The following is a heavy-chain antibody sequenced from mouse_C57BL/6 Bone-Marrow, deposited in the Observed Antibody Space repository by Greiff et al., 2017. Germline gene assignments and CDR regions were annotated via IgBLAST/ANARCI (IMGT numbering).Heavy chain of an antibody. CDR2: IYPRSGNT. CDR1: GYTFTSYG. CDR3: ARGGAWFAY. V-gene: IGHV1-81*01. Sequence: QVQLQQSGAELARPGASVKLSCKASGYTFTSYGISWVKQRPGQGLEWIGEIYPRSGNTYYNEKFKGKATLTADKSSSTAYMELRSLTSEDSAVYFCARGGAWFAYWGQGTLVTVSA. J-gene: IGHJ3*01.